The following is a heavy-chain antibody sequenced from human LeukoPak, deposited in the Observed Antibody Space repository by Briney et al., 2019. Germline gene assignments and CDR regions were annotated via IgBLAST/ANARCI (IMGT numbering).Heavy chain of an antibody. D-gene: IGHD4-17*01. CDR1: GGSVRSYY. CDR2: IYYSGST. Sequence: SETLSLTCTVSGGSVRSYYWSWIRQPPGKGLEWIGYIYYSGSTNYNPSLKSRVTISVDTSKNQFSLKLSSVTAADTAVYYCAGIPDYGDYVASVDYWGQGTLVTVSS. CDR3: AGIPDYGDYVASVDY. V-gene: IGHV4-59*02. J-gene: IGHJ4*02.